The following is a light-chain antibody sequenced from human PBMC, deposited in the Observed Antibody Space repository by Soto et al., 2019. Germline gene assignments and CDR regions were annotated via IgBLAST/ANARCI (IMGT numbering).Light chain of an antibody. CDR3: QQSYTTPWT. Sequence: LQMTQSPSSLSASVGDRVIITCRASQNINNFLNWYQRKPGKAPNLLIYDASIFQSGVPSRFSGSGSGTDFTLTISSLQPEDFATYYCQQSYTTPWTFGQGTKVEIK. CDR2: DAS. V-gene: IGKV1-39*01. J-gene: IGKJ1*01. CDR1: QNINNF.